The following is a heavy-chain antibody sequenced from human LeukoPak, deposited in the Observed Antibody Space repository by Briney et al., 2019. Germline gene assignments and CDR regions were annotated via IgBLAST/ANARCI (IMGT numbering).Heavy chain of an antibody. V-gene: IGHV4-61*02. CDR3: ARGEGYYDSSGYPDAFDI. J-gene: IGHJ3*02. Sequence: PSETLSLTCTVSGGSISSGSYYWSWIRQPAGKGLEWIGRIYTSGSTNYNPSLKSRVTISVDTSKNQFSLKLSSVTAADTAVYYCARGEGYYDSSGYPDAFDIWGQGTMVTVSS. CDR1: GGSISSGSYY. CDR2: IYTSGST. D-gene: IGHD3-22*01.